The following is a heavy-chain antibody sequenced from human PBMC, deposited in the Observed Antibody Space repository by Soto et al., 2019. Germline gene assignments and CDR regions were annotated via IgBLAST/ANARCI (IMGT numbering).Heavy chain of an antibody. J-gene: IGHJ4*02. CDR3: ELEGPPSLT. D-gene: IGHD2-2*01. V-gene: IGHV1-18*01. CDR2: IRSYNGNT. CDR1: DYTVTSYG. Sequence: QVQLVQSGAEVKKPGASVKVSCTASDYTVTSYGISWVRTATGQGLEWMGWIRSYNGNTNYARKLQGRVTLTTDTATSTAYMELRSLRSYDTAGYYCELEGPPSLTWGQGTLVTVSS.